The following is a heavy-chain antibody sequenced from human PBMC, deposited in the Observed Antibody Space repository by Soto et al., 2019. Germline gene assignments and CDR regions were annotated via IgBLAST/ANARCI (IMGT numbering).Heavy chain of an antibody. CDR1: GVTFSSYA. CDR3: ARESSGDSSGYYYLY. D-gene: IGHD3-22*01. V-gene: IGHV1-69*13. J-gene: IGHJ4*02. Sequence: SVKVSCKAAGVTFSSYAISWVRQAPGQGLEWMGGIIPSFGTANYAQKFQGRVTITADESTSTAYMELSSLRSEDTAVYYCARESSGDSSGYYYLYWGQGTLVTVSS. CDR2: IIPSFGTA.